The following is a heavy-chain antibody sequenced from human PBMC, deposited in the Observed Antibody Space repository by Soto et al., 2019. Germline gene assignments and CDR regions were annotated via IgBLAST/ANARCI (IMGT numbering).Heavy chain of an antibody. Sequence: QVQLVESGGGFVKPGESLRLSCAASGFTFSDYYMSWIRQAPGKGLEWVSCISSTGRTLYYADSIKGRFTSSRDNTKNSLYLEMSSLRPGDTSTYSCARDGVALPFEMGVWGQGTTVTVSS. V-gene: IGHV3-11*01. J-gene: IGHJ6*02. CDR3: ARDGVALPFEMGV. D-gene: IGHD1-7*01. CDR1: GFTFSDYY. CDR2: ISSTGRTL.